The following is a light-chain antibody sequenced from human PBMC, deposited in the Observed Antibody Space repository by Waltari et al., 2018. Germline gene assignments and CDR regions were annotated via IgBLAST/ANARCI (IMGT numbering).Light chain of an antibody. CDR3: QQYGSSPRIT. Sequence: EIMLTQSPGTLSLSPGERATLPGRASQSVSTSYLVWYQQKPGQAPKLLIYATSSRATGIPDRFSGSGSGTDFTLTISRLEPEDFAVYYCQQYGSSPRITFGQGTRLEMK. CDR2: ATS. J-gene: IGKJ5*01. CDR1: QSVSTSY. V-gene: IGKV3-20*01.